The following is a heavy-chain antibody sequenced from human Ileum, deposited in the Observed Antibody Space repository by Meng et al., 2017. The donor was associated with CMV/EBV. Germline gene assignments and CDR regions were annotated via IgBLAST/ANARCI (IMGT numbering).Heavy chain of an antibody. J-gene: IGHJ4*02. Sequence: ASVKVSCKASGYIFTGYYMHWVRQAPGQGLEWMGWINPNSGDTNYAQKFQGRVTMTRDTSIRTDYMELSRLRSDDTAVYYCAREVDIAVAGPFDYWGQGTLVTVSS. D-gene: IGHD6-19*01. V-gene: IGHV1-2*02. CDR2: INPNSGDT. CDR1: GYIFTGYY. CDR3: AREVDIAVAGPFDY.